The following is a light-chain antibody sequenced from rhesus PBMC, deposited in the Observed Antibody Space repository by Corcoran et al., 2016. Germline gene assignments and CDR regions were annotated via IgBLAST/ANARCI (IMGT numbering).Light chain of an antibody. CDR3: QQDYSTPYS. J-gene: IGKJ2*01. CDR1: QSLLYSSNNKNY. CDR2: WAS. Sequence: DIVMTQSPDSLAVSLGERVTINCKSSQSLLYSSNNKNYLAWYQQKPGEAPKLLIYWASTRESGVPNRFSGSGSGTDVTLTISGLQAEDVAVYYCQQDYSTPYSFGQGTKVEIK. V-gene: IGKV4-1*01.